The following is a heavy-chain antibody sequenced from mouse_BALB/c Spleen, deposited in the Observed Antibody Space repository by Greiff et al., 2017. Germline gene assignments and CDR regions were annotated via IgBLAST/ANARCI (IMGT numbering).Heavy chain of an antibody. V-gene: IGHV3-6*02. J-gene: IGHJ3*01. Sequence: EVQLQQSGPGLVKPSQSLSLTCSVTGYSITSGYYWNWIRQFPGNKLEWMGYISYDGSNNYNPSLKNRISITRDTSKNQFFLKLNSVTTEDTATYYCAREGPWRFAYWGQGTLVTVSA. CDR3: AREGPWRFAY. CDR2: ISYDGSN. CDR1: GYSITSGYY.